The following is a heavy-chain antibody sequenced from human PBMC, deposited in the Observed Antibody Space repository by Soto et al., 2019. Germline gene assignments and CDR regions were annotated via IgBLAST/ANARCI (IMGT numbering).Heavy chain of an antibody. CDR1: GASMRSYY. J-gene: IGHJ6*02. CDR3: ARDLRCCGLDV. V-gene: IGHV4-59*01. Sequence: QVELQQSGPGLVKPSETLSLTCNVSGASMRSYYWTWMRLSPGKGLEWIGDIFYSGSTNLNPSLRSRLSISIATSKNQFSLMLNSVTAADTAVYYCARDLRCCGLDVWGQGTTVTVSS. CDR2: IFYSGST. D-gene: IGHD3-9*01.